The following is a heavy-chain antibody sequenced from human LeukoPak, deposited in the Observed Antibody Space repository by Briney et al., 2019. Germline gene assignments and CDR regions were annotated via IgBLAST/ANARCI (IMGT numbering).Heavy chain of an antibody. CDR1: GYTFTSYD. CDR3: ARGGGSRYCSSTSCYPY. Sequence: ASVKVPCKASGYTFTSYDINWVRQATGQGLEWMGWMNPNSGNTGYAQKFQGRVTITRNTSISTAYMELSSLRSEDTAVYYCARGGGSRYCSSTSCYPYWGQGTLVTVSS. V-gene: IGHV1-8*03. D-gene: IGHD2-2*01. CDR2: MNPNSGNT. J-gene: IGHJ4*02.